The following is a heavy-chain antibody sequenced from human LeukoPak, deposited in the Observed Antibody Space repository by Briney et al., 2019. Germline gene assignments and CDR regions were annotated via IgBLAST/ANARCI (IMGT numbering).Heavy chain of an antibody. CDR3: ARVLNYYDSSGYYFSY. CDR1: GFTFSYYT. V-gene: IGHV3-30-3*01. Sequence: GRSLRLSCAASGFTFSYYTMHWVRQAPGKGLEWVAVISYDGSNKYYADSVQGRFTISRDNSKNTLYLQMNSLRAEDTAVYYCARVLNYYDSSGYYFSYWGQGSL. J-gene: IGHJ4*01. D-gene: IGHD3-22*01. CDR2: ISYDGSNK.